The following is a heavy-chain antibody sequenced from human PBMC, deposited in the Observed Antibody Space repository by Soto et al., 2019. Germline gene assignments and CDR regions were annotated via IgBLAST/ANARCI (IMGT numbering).Heavy chain of an antibody. D-gene: IGHD3-22*01. Sequence: ASVKVSCKASGYTFTSYAMHWVHQAPGQRLEWMGWINAGNGNTKYSQKFQGRVTITRDTSASTAYMELSSLRSEDTAVYYCARDIGSVGRRYYYDSSGPHHAFDIWGQGTMVTVSS. CDR1: GYTFTSYA. CDR3: ARDIGSVGRRYYYDSSGPHHAFDI. CDR2: INAGNGNT. J-gene: IGHJ3*02. V-gene: IGHV1-3*01.